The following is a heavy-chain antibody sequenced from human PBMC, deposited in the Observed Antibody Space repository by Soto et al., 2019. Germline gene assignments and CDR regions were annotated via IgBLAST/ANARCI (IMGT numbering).Heavy chain of an antibody. V-gene: IGHV5-51*01. D-gene: IGHD2-15*01. CDR2: IYPGDSDT. CDR3: ARTVIYCCDSSCGYYIYY. CDR1: GYSFTSDW. J-gene: IGHJ4*01. Sequence: PGESLKISCKGSGYSFTSDWIGWVSQMPGKGLEWMGIIYPGDSDTRYSPSFQGQVTISADKSISTAYLQWSSLKASDTAMYYCARTVIYCCDSSCGYYIYYRAQGTLVIVSS.